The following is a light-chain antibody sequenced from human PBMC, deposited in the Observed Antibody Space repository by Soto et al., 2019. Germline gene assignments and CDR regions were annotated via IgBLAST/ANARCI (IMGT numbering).Light chain of an antibody. J-gene: IGLJ6*01. V-gene: IGLV2-14*01. CDR3: TSYTPTGALV. CDR2: EVR. CDR1: NTDVGGYNY. Sequence: QSVLTQPASVSGSPGQSITVSCTGTNTDVGGYNYVSWYQHRPGKAPRLMIYEVRNRLSGVSNRSSGSKSGNTASLTISGLQSEDEADYYCTSYTPTGALVFGSGTRSPS.